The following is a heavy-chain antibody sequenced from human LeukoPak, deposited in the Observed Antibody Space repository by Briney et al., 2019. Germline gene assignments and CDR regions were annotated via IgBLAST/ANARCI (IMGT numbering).Heavy chain of an antibody. CDR3: ARLGSSGPFIHYYYYMDV. J-gene: IGHJ6*03. CDR2: FDPEDGET. Sequence: ASVKVSCKVSGYTLTELSMHRVRQAPGKGLEWMGGFDPEDGETIYAQKFQGRVTMTEDTSTDTAYMELSSLRSEDTAVYYCARLGSSGPFIHYYYYMDVWGKGTTVTVSS. D-gene: IGHD6-6*01. V-gene: IGHV1-24*01. CDR1: GYTLTELS.